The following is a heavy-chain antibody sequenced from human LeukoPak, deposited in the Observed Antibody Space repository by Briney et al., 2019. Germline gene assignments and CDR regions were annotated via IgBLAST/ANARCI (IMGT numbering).Heavy chain of an antibody. CDR2: ISGSGGST. CDR3: AKDGLRYFDWFTTGDC. D-gene: IGHD3-9*01. J-gene: IGHJ4*02. Sequence: GGSLRLSCAASGFTFSSYAMSWVRQAPGKGLEWDSAISGSGGSTYYADSVKGRFTISRDDSKNTLYLQMNSLRAEDTAVYYCAKDGLRYFDWFTTGDCWGQGTLVTVSS. V-gene: IGHV3-23*01. CDR1: GFTFSSYA.